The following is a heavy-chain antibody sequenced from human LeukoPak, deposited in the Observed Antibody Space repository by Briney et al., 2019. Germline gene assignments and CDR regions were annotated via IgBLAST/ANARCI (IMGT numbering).Heavy chain of an antibody. J-gene: IGHJ3*02. CDR2: IYYSGNT. Sequence: SETLSFTCTASGGSISDYYWTWIRQPPGKRLEWIGHIYYSGNTIYNPSLKSRVTISVDTSNNPFSLQLACVTTSDTAVYYCAGEDYFDSSGYASWRFDIWGQGTMVTVSS. CDR3: AGEDYFDSSGYASWRFDI. D-gene: IGHD3-22*01. V-gene: IGHV4-59*01. CDR1: GGSISDYY.